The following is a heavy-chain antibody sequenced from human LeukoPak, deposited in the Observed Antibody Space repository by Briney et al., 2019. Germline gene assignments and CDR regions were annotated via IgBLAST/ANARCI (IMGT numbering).Heavy chain of an antibody. D-gene: IGHD1-26*01. J-gene: IGHJ4*02. CDR2: ISGSGGST. CDR3: AKDHSGSYSGTLDY. Sequence: PGGSLRLSCAASGFTFSSYAMSWVRQAPGKGLEWVSAISGSGGSTYYADSVKGRFTISRDNSKNTLYLQMNSLRAEDTAVYYCAKDHSGSYSGTLDYWGQGTLVTVSS. CDR1: GFTFSSYA. V-gene: IGHV3-23*01.